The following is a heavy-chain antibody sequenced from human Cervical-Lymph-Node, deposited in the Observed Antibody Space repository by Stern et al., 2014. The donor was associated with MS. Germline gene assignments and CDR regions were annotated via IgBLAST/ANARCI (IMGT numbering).Heavy chain of an antibody. J-gene: IGHJ4*02. V-gene: IGHV4-39*01. CDR2: IYYRGST. CDR3: ARRVVTKNFDY. D-gene: IGHD2-21*02. CDR1: GGSISSRSYY. Sequence: QVQLQQSGPGLVNPSATLPLPCTVSGGSISSRSYYWVWIRQPPGKGLESTGSIYYRGSTYYTPSLKSRVPISVDTPKNQFSLKRSSVTAADTAVYYCARRVVTKNFDYWGQGTLVTVSS.